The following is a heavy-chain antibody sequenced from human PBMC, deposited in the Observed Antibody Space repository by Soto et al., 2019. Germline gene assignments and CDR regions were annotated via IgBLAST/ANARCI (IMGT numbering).Heavy chain of an antibody. J-gene: IGHJ4*02. V-gene: IGHV4-30-2*01. Sequence: QLQLQESGSGLVKPSQTLSLTCAVSGGSISSGGYSWSWIRQPPGKGLEWIGYIYHSGSTYYNPSLKRRVTISVGRSKNQFSLKLGSVNAADTAVYYCAAGGGLPRYYWGQGTLVTVSS. CDR3: AAGGGLPRYY. CDR2: IYHSGST. CDR1: GGSISSGGYS. D-gene: IGHD5-12*01.